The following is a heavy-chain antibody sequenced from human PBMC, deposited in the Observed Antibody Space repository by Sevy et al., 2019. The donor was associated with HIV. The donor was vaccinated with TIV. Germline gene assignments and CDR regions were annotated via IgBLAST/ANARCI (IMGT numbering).Heavy chain of an antibody. J-gene: IGHJ6*02. D-gene: IGHD4-4*01. CDR2: ISSRGSII. CDR1: GFTFSDYY. V-gene: IGHV3-11*01. CDR3: ARDDYSNTRAMDV. Sequence: GGSLRLSCAASGFTFSDYYMSWVRQAPGKGLEWVSHISSRGSIIYYAYSVKGRFTISRDNAKNSLYLQMNSLRAEDTAVYYCARDDYSNTRAMDVWGQGITVTVSS.